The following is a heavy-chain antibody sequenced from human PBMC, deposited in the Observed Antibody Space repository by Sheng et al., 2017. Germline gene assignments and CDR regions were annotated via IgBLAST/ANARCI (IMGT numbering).Heavy chain of an antibody. CDR3: ARDYDYYGGEWLFTWGFRILYI. V-gene: IGHV3-48*03. D-gene: IGHD3-3*01. CDR2: ISGTGSTI. Sequence: EVQLVESGGGLAQPGGSLRLSCGASGFTFSSYEMNWVRQAPGKGLEWVSYISGTGSTIFYADSVKGRFTISRDNAKNSLFLQMNSLRAEDTAVYYCARDYDYYGGEWLFTWGFRILYIWG. J-gene: IGHJ3*02. CDR1: GFTFSSYE.